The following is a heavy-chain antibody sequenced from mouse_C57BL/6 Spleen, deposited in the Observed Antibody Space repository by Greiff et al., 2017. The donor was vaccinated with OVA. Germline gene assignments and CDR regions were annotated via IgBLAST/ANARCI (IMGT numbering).Heavy chain of an antibody. CDR2: IDPEPGGT. J-gene: IGHJ4*01. D-gene: IGHD2-3*01. Sequence: VQLQQSGAELVRPGASVTLSCKASGYTFTDYEMHWVKQTPVHGLEWIGAIDPEPGGTAYNQKFKGKAILTADKSSSTAYMELRSLTSEDSAVYYCTKTRPDDALDYWGQGTSVTVSS. CDR3: TKTRPDDALDY. CDR1: GYTFTDYE. V-gene: IGHV1-15*01.